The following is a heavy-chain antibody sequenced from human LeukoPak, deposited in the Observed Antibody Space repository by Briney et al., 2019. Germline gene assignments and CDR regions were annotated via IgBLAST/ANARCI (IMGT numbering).Heavy chain of an antibody. J-gene: IGHJ4*02. V-gene: IGHV3-53*01. CDR2: MYTGGTT. CDR1: GFAVSGTH. Sequence: PGGSLRLSCAASGFAVSGTHMSWVRQAPGKGLEWVSAMYTGGTTYYADSVMGRFTVSRDNSRNTLFLHVNSLRVDDTAVYYCAKDEATSGGGLASWGQGTLVTVSS. D-gene: IGHD3-16*01. CDR3: AKDEATSGGGLAS.